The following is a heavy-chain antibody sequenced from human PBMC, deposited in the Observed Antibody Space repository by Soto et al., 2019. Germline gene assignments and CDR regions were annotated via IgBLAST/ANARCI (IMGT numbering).Heavy chain of an antibody. J-gene: IGHJ3*02. Sequence: ASVKVSCKASGYTLTSYGISWVRQAPGQGLEWMGWISAYNGNTNYAQKLQGRVTMTTDTSTSTAYMELRSLRSDDTAVYYCARRASGWYADDAFDIWGQGTMVTVSS. CDR1: GYTLTSYG. CDR2: ISAYNGNT. V-gene: IGHV1-18*04. D-gene: IGHD6-19*01. CDR3: ARRASGWYADDAFDI.